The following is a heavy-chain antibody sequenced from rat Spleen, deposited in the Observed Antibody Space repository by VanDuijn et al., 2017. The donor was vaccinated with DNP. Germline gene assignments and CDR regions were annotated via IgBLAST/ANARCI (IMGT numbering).Heavy chain of an antibody. CDR2: IWAGGST. D-gene: IGHD1-6*01. Sequence: QVQLEESGPGLMQPSETLSLTCTVPEFSLTANGVGWVRQPLGKGLVWMGTIWAGGSTNYNPAVQSRLTISRDTSKSQVFLKVNSLQTEDTAIYFCSKDSYGYNFDYWGQGVMVTVSS. V-gene: IGHV2-72*01. CDR3: SKDSYGYNFDY. CDR1: EFSLTANG. J-gene: IGHJ2*01.